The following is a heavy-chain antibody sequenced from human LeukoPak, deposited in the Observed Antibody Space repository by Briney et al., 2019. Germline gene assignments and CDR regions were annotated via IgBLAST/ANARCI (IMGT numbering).Heavy chain of an antibody. CDR1: GYTFTGYY. V-gene: IGHV1-46*03. Sequence: ASVKVSCKASGYTFTGYYMQWVRQAPGQGLEWMGIINPSGGSTSYAQKFQGRVTMTRDTSTSTVYMELSSLRSEDTAVYYCAVTLEWLKWGAFDIWGQGTMVTVSS. CDR3: AVTLEWLKWGAFDI. D-gene: IGHD3-3*01. J-gene: IGHJ3*02. CDR2: INPSGGST.